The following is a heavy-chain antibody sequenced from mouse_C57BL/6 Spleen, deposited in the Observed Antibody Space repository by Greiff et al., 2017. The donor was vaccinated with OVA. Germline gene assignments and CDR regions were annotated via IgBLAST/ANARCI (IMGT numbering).Heavy chain of an antibody. V-gene: IGHV2-5*01. Sequence: QVQLQQSGPGLVQPSQSLSITCTVSGFSLTSYGVHWVRQSPGKGLEWLGVIWRGGSTDYNAAFMSRLSITKDNSKSQVFFKMNSLQADDTAIYYCAKNYGSSYGYFDVWGTGTTVTVSS. CDR3: AKNYGSSYGYFDV. D-gene: IGHD1-1*01. CDR2: IWRGGST. CDR1: GFSLTSYG. J-gene: IGHJ1*03.